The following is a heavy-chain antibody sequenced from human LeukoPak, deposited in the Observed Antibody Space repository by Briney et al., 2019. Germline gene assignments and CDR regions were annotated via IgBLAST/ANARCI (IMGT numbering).Heavy chain of an antibody. CDR3: ARVGSGSRSFDY. J-gene: IGHJ4*02. V-gene: IGHV4-30-4*01. CDR2: IHYSGST. D-gene: IGHD2-15*01. Sequence: SQTLSLICTVSGGSISSGDYYWNWIRQPPGKGLEWIGYIHYSGSTYYNPSLKSRVTISVDTSKNQFSLKLNSVTAADTAVYYCARVGSGSRSFDYWGQGTLVTVSS. CDR1: GGSISSGDYY.